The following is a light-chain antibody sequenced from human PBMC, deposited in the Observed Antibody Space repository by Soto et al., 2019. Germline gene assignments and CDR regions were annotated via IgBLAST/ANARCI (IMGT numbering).Light chain of an antibody. CDR1: MSNIGSNY. Sequence: QSVLTQPPSASGTPGQRVTFSCSGDMSNIGSNYVFWYQQFPVTAPKLLIYRNNQRPSGVPDRFSGSKSGTSATLAISGLRSEDEADYYCTSSDASLYHVVFGGGTKVTVL. J-gene: IGLJ2*01. CDR2: RNN. CDR3: TSSDASLYHVV. V-gene: IGLV1-47*01.